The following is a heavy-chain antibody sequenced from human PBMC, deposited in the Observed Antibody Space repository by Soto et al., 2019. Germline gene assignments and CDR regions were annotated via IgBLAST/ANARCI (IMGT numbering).Heavy chain of an antibody. CDR2: INHSGTT. D-gene: IGHD3-22*01. V-gene: IGHV4-34*01. Sequence: QVQLQQWGAGLLKASETLSLTCAVYGWSFSGYYWRWIRQPPGKGLEWIGEINHSGTTTYSPSLKSRVTISVDTSKNQFSLKLSSVTAADTAVYYCASPSRFDSSGYYFDSWGQGTQVTVSS. J-gene: IGHJ4*02. CDR3: ASPSRFDSSGYYFDS. CDR1: GWSFSGYY.